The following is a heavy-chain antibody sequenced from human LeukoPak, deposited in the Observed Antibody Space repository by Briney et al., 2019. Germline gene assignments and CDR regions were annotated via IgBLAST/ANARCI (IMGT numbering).Heavy chain of an antibody. CDR1: GGSIFSADYY. CDR3: ARYYYGSGSYSNWLDP. CDR2: IYYSGST. Sequence: SKTLSLTCIVSGGSIFSADYYWTWIRQLPGKGLECIGYIYYSGSTYYSPSLRSRVTISVDTSNDQFSLKLSSVTAADTAVYYCARYYYGSGSYSNWLDPWGQGTLVTVSS. D-gene: IGHD3-10*01. V-gene: IGHV4-31*03. J-gene: IGHJ5*02.